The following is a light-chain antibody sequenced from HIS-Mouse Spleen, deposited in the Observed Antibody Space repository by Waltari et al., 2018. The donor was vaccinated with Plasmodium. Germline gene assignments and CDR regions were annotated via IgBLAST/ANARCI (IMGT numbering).Light chain of an antibody. Sequence: DIQMTQSPSSLSASVGDRVTITCRASQSISSYLNWYQQKPGKAPKLLSYAASSLQSGGPSRFSGIGSGTDFTLTISSLQPEDFATYYCQQSYSTWTFGQGTKVEIK. J-gene: IGKJ1*01. CDR1: QSISSY. V-gene: IGKV1-39*01. CDR2: AAS. CDR3: QQSYSTWT.